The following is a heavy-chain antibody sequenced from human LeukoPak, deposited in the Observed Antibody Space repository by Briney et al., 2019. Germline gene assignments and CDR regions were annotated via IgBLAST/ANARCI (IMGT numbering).Heavy chain of an antibody. D-gene: IGHD3-22*01. CDR1: GFTFSSYA. Sequence: GSLRLSCAASGFTFSSYAMSWVREAPGKGLEWVSAISGSGGSTYYADSVKGRLTISRDNSKNTLYLQINSLRAEDTAVYYCAKKPVTYYYDSSGYYPNFDYWGQGTLVTVSS. CDR3: AKKPVTYYYDSSGYYPNFDY. J-gene: IGHJ4*02. CDR2: ISGSGGST. V-gene: IGHV3-23*01.